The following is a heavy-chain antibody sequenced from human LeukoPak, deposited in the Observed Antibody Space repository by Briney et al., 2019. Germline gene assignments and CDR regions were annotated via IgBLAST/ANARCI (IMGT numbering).Heavy chain of an antibody. CDR3: AKDRDYYLVGFFDY. J-gene: IGHJ4*02. D-gene: IGHD3-10*01. CDR1: GFTFSSNA. Sequence: RSGGSLRLSCAASGFTFSSNAMSWVRPAPGKGLEWVSAISGSGATTYYADSVKGRFTISRDNSKNTLYLQMNSLRAEDTALYYCAKDRDYYLVGFFDYWGQGTLVTVSS. CDR2: ISGSGATT. V-gene: IGHV3-23*01.